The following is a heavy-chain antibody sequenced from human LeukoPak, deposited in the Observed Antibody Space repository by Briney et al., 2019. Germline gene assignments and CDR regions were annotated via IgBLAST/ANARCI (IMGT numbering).Heavy chain of an antibody. CDR3: ARKSWRVGATPDY. CDR2: INHSGST. V-gene: IGHV4-34*01. D-gene: IGHD1-26*01. CDR1: GGSFSGYY. Sequence: SETLSLTCAVYGGSFSGYYWSWIRQPPGKGLEWIGEINHSGSTNYNPSLKSRVTISVDTSKNQFSLKLSSVTAADTAVYYCARKSWRVGATPDYWGQGTLVTVSS. J-gene: IGHJ4*02.